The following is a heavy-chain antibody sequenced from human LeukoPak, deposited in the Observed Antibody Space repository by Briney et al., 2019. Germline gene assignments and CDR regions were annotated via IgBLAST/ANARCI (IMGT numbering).Heavy chain of an antibody. CDR3: AKDPLGGYQLPDTSHFDY. CDR1: GFTFSSYA. D-gene: IGHD2-2*01. CDR2: ISGSGGST. J-gene: IGHJ4*02. V-gene: IGHV3-23*01. Sequence: PGGSLRLSCAASGFTFSSYAMSWVRQAPGKGLEWVSAISGSGGSTYYADSVKGRFTISRDNSKNTLYLQMNSLRAEDTAVYYCAKDPLGGYQLPDTSHFDYWGQGTLVTVSS.